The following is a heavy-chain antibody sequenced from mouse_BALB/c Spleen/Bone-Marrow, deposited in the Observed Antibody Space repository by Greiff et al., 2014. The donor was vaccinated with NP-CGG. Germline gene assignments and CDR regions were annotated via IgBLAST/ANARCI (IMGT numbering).Heavy chain of an antibody. D-gene: IGHD2-2*01. J-gene: IGHJ4*01. V-gene: IGHV5-6-4*01. Sequence: EVQLVESGGGLVKPGGSLKLSCAASGSTFSSYAMSWVRQTPEKRPGWVATISSGGSYTYYPDSVKGRFTISRDNAKNTLYLQMSSLKSEDTAMYYCTKIYYGYDGGYYYAMDYWGQGTSVTVSS. CDR3: TKIYYGYDGGYYYAMDY. CDR2: ISSGGSYT. CDR1: GSTFSSYA.